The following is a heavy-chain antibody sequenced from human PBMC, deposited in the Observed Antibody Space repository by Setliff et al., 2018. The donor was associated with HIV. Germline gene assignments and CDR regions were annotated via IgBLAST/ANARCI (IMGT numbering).Heavy chain of an antibody. CDR1: GGPMSGYY. CDR3: ARGRGSSSSWPIDY. J-gene: IGHJ4*02. CDR2: IYSSGTT. Sequence: PSETLSLTCTVSGGPMSGYYWSWLRQSPVKGLEWIGYIYSSGTTNYNPSFKSRVSISLDTSRSQFSLMLSSVTAADTAIYYCARGRGSSSSWPIDYWGQGTLVTVSS. D-gene: IGHD6-13*01. V-gene: IGHV4-4*08.